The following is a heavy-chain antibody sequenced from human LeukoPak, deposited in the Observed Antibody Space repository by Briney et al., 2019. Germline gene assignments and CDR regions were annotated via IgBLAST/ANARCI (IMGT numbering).Heavy chain of an antibody. J-gene: IGHJ4*01. V-gene: IGHV4-39*01. CDR2: IFYSGAT. CDR3: ARASRDTAMANYYFDY. Sequence: LSLTCSFSGDNNPSTNDYWGWIRQPPGKGLEWLGSIFYSGATFYKPSLKSRVSISIDTSKNQFSLNLTSVTAADTAIYYCARASRDTAMANYYFDYWGHGTPVTVSS. CDR1: GDNNPSTNDY. D-gene: IGHD5-18*01.